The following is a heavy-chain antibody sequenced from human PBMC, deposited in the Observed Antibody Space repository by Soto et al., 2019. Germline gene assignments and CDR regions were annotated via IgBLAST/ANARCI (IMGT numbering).Heavy chain of an antibody. CDR2: IIPLCGTA. V-gene: IGHV1-69*01. Sequence: QVQLVQSGAEVKKPGSSVKVSCKASGGTFSSYAISWVRQAPGQGLEWMGGIIPLCGTANYAQKFQGRVTITADESTSTAYRELSSLRSEDTDVYYCARRYGSSTSCYRGWFDPWGQGTLVTVSS. J-gene: IGHJ5*02. CDR1: GGTFSSYA. CDR3: ARRYGSSTSCYRGWFDP. D-gene: IGHD2-2*01.